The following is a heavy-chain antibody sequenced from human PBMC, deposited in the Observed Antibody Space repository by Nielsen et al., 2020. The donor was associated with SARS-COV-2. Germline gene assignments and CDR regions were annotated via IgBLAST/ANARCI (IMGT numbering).Heavy chain of an antibody. Sequence: SETLSLTCTVSGGSITSNFWSWIRQPPGKGLEWIGYVYDNGSTNYNPSVKSRVTMSMDTSKNQFSLRLNSVTAADTAVYYCARGAISGTGNIWFAPWGQGTLVTVSS. D-gene: IGHD1-20*01. J-gene: IGHJ5*02. CDR1: GGSITSNF. CDR3: ARGAISGTGNIWFAP. V-gene: IGHV4-59*01. CDR2: VYDNGST.